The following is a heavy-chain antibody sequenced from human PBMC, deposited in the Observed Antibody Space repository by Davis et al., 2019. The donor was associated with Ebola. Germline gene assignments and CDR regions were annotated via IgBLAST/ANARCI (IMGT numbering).Heavy chain of an antibody. J-gene: IGHJ4*02. Sequence: GESLKISCAASGFNFSGSAMHWVRQASGKGLEWVGRIRSKANSYATAYAASVKGRFTISRDDSKNTAYLQMNSLKTEDTAVYYCTGGSGSYRDYWGQGTLVTVSS. D-gene: IGHD1-26*01. CDR3: TGGSGSYRDY. CDR1: GFNFSGSA. CDR2: IRSKANSYAT. V-gene: IGHV3-73*01.